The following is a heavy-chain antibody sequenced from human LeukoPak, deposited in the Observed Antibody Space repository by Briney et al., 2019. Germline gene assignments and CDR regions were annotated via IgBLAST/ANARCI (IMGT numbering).Heavy chain of an antibody. J-gene: IGHJ3*02. D-gene: IGHD2-2*01. Sequence: ASVKVSCKASGYTFTSYGISWVRQAPGQGLEWMGWISAYNGNTNYAQKLQGRVTMTTDTSISTAYMELNSLRSDDTALYYCTKPQPGAFEIWGQGTMVTVSS. V-gene: IGHV1-18*01. CDR1: GYTFTSYG. CDR2: ISAYNGNT. CDR3: TKPQPGAFEI.